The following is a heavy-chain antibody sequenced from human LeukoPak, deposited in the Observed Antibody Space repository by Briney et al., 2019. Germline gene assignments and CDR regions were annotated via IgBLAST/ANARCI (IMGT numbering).Heavy chain of an antibody. Sequence: SETLSLTCTVSGGSVSSYYWSRIRQSPGKGLEWIGYIHHSGGTNYNPSLKSRAAISVETSKNQFSLKLRSVTAADTAVYYCARDGASGVDIVAHTFDYWGQGTLVTVSS. CDR3: ARDGASGVDIVAHTFDY. CDR2: IHHSGGT. CDR1: GGSVSSYY. J-gene: IGHJ4*02. V-gene: IGHV4-59*02. D-gene: IGHD5-12*01.